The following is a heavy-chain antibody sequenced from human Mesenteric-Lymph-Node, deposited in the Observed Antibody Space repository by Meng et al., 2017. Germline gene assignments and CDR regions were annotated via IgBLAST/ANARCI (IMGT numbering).Heavy chain of an antibody. D-gene: IGHD6-19*01. CDR1: GFTFSSYA. V-gene: IGHV3-23*01. J-gene: IGHJ5*02. Sequence: GGSLRLSCAASGFTFSSYAMTWVRQAPGKGLEWVSDINSSGGSTYYADSVKGRFTISRDNSKNTLYLQMNSLRAEDTAVYYCAKDPGAGEVGFDPWGQGTLVTVSS. CDR2: INSSGGST. CDR3: AKDPGAGEVGFDP.